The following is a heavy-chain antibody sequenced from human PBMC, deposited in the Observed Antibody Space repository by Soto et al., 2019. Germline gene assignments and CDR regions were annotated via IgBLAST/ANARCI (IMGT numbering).Heavy chain of an antibody. CDR3: ARDKGITMVRGVNYYYYYGMDV. V-gene: IGHV4-31*03. J-gene: IGHJ6*02. CDR1: GGSISSGGYY. Sequence: SETLSLTCTVSGGSISSGGYYWSWIRQHPGKGLEWIGYIYYSGSTYYNPSLKSRVTISVDTSKNQFSLKLSSVTAADTAVYYCARDKGITMVRGVNYYYYYGMDVWGQGTTVSVSS. CDR2: IYYSGST. D-gene: IGHD3-10*01.